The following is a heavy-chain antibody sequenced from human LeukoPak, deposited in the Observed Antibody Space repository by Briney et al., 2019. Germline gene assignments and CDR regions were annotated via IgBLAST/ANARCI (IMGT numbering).Heavy chain of an antibody. J-gene: IGHJ4*02. D-gene: IGHD3-10*01. CDR3: AKGLYYYGSGSSDY. V-gene: IGHV3-43*02. Sequence: GGSLRLSCAASGFTFDDYAMHWVRQAPGKGLEWVSLISGDGGSTYYADSVKGRFTISRVNSKNSLYLQMNSLRTEDTALYYCAKGLYYYGSGSSDYWGQGTLVTVSS. CDR2: ISGDGGST. CDR1: GFTFDDYA.